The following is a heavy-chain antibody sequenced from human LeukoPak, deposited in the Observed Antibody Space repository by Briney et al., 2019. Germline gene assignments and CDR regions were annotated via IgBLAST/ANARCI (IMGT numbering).Heavy chain of an antibody. Sequence: GGSLRLSCAASGFTFSSYWMHWLRQAPGKGLVWVSRIKSDGSTNYADSVKGRFTISRDNAKNTVSLQMNSLRAEATGVYYCARAPSEIGGYYPEYLRHWGQGTLVTVSS. V-gene: IGHV3-74*01. CDR1: GFTFSSYW. CDR2: IKSDGST. CDR3: ARAPSEIGGYYPEYLRH. J-gene: IGHJ1*01. D-gene: IGHD3-22*01.